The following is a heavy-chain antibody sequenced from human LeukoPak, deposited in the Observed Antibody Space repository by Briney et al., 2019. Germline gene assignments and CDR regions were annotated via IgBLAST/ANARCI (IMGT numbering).Heavy chain of an antibody. D-gene: IGHD1-26*01. V-gene: IGHV3-48*02. Sequence: GGSLRLSCAASGFTFTSTSMNWVRQAPGKGLEWISYISSSSRTVHYADSVKGRFTISRDNAKNSLYLQMNSLRDEDTAVYYCAKARDGSYDYWGQGTLVTVSS. J-gene: IGHJ4*02. CDR1: GFTFTSTS. CDR3: AKARDGSYDY. CDR2: ISSSSRTV.